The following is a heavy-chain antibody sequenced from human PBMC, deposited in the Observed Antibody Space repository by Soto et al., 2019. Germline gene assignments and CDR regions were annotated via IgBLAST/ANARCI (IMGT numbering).Heavy chain of an antibody. CDR3: ARARSRAAATFYYSYYGMDV. V-gene: IGHV4-34*01. CDR1: GGSFSGYY. D-gene: IGHD2-15*01. Sequence: SETPSLTCAVYGGSFSGYYWSWIRQPPGKGLEWIGDINHSGSTNYNPSLKIRVSISVDTSKNQFSLRLSSVTAADTAVYYCARARSRAAATFYYSYYGMDVWGQGTTVTVSS. CDR2: INHSGST. J-gene: IGHJ6*02.